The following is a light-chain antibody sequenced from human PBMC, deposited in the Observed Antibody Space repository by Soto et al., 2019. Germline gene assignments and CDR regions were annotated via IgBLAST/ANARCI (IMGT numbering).Light chain of an antibody. Sequence: DIQMTQSPSSLSASVGDRVTITCRASQSISNYLNWYQQKPGKAPKLLIYAASTLQSGVPSRFSGSGSGTEFTLTISSLQPEDFATYYCQQSYSSLAMYTFGQGTKLEIK. CDR1: QSISNY. CDR3: QQSYSSLAMYT. J-gene: IGKJ2*01. CDR2: AAS. V-gene: IGKV1-39*01.